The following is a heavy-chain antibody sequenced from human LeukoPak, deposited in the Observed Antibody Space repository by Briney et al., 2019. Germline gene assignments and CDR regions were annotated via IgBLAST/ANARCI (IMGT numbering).Heavy chain of an antibody. CDR3: ARGGGGPIVGATNY. V-gene: IGHV3-21*01. CDR2: ISSSSSYI. D-gene: IGHD1-26*01. J-gene: IGHJ4*02. Sequence: GGSLRLSCAASGFTFSSYSMNWVRQAPGKGLEWVSSISSSSSYIYYADSVKGRFTISRDNAKNSLYLRMNSLRAEDTAVYYCARGGGGPIVGATNYWGQGTLVTVSS. CDR1: GFTFSSYS.